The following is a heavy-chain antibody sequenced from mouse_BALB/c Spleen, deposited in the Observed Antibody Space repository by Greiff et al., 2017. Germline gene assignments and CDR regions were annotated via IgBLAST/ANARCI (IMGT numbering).Heavy chain of an antibody. CDR1: GFTFSSFG. Sequence: EVQGVESGGGLVQPGGSRKLSCAASGFTFSSFGMHWVRQAPEKGLEWVAYISSGSSTIYYADTVKGRFTISRDNPKNTLFLQMTSLRSEDTAMYYCAREGGGYYWYFDVWGAGTTVTVSS. CDR2: ISSGSSTI. V-gene: IGHV5-17*02. J-gene: IGHJ1*01. CDR3: AREGGGYYWYFDV. D-gene: IGHD2-2*01.